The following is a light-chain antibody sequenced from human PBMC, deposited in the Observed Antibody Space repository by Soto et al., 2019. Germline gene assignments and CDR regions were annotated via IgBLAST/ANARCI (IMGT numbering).Light chain of an antibody. CDR3: SSYTSTTTVRFV. CDR1: SSDIGDSNF. Sequence: QSALAQPASVSGSPGQSITISCTGTSSDIGDSNFVSWYQHHPGKAPKLLIYDVSDRPSRISSRFSGSKSANTASLTISGLQAEVEAFYYCSSYTSTTTVRFVFGTGTTLTVL. CDR2: DVS. V-gene: IGLV2-14*01. J-gene: IGLJ1*01.